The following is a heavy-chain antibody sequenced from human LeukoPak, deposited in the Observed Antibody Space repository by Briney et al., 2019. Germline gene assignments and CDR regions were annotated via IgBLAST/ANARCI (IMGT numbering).Heavy chain of an antibody. V-gene: IGHV4-34*01. CDR1: GGSFSGYY. CDR3: ARARGTATNRSFDY. Sequence: SETLSLTCAVYGGSFSGYYWSWIRQPPGKGLEWIGEINHSGSTNYNPSLKSRVTISVDTSKNQFSLKLSSVTAADTAVYYCARARGTATNRSFDYWGQGTLVTVSS. CDR2: INHSGST. J-gene: IGHJ4*02. D-gene: IGHD5-24*01.